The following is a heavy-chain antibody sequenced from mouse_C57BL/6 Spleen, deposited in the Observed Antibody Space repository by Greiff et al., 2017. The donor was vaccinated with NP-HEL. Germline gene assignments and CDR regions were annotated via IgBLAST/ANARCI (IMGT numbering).Heavy chain of an antibody. J-gene: IGHJ2*01. Sequence: VQLQQSGAELVKPGASVKLSCKASGYTFTSYWMHWVKQRPGQGLEWIGMIHPNSGSTNYNEKFKSKATLTVDKSSSTAYMQLSSLTSEDSAVYYCAREDGNYYFDYWGQGTTLTVSS. CDR3: AREDGNYYFDY. CDR1: GYTFTSYW. D-gene: IGHD2-1*01. CDR2: IHPNSGST. V-gene: IGHV1-64*01.